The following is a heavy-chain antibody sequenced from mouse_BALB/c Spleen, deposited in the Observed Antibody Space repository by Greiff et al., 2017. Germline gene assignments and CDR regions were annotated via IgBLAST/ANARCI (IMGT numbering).Heavy chain of an antibody. CDR2: ISSGGSYT. CDR1: GFTFSSYA. CDR3: ARGGLRVLFAY. J-gene: IGHJ3*01. Sequence: EVKLMESGGGLVKPGGSLKLSCAASGFTFSSYAMSWVRQSPEKRLEWVAEISSGGSYTYYPDTVTGRFTISRDNAKNTLYLEMSSLRSEDTAMYYCARGGLRVLFAYWGQGTLVTVSA. D-gene: IGHD2-4*01. V-gene: IGHV5-9-4*01.